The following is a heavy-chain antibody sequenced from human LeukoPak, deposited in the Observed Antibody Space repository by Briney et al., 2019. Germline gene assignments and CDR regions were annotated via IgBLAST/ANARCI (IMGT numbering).Heavy chain of an antibody. J-gene: IGHJ4*02. CDR1: GYTFTSYG. CDR3: ARSFYSYGQYYFDY. CDR2: ISAYNGNT. D-gene: IGHD5-18*01. V-gene: IGHV1-18*01. Sequence: ASAKVSCKASGYTFTSYGISWVRQAPGQGLEWMGWISAYNGNTNYAQKLQGRVTMTTDTSTSTAYMELRSLRSDDTAVYYCARSFYSYGQYYFDYWGQGTLVTVSS.